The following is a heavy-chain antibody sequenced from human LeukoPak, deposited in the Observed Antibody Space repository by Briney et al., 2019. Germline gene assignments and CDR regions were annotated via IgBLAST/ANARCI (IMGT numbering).Heavy chain of an antibody. CDR1: GYTFTSYG. D-gene: IGHD3-9*01. CDR2: ISAYNGNT. V-gene: IGHV1-18*01. J-gene: IGHJ6*03. Sequence: ASVKVSCKASGYTFTSYGISWVRQAPGQGLEWMGWISAYNGNTNYAQKLQGRVTMTTDTSTSTAYMEPRSLRSDDTAVYYCARARYFDWFLFSDYYYYYMDVWGKGTTVTISS. CDR3: ARARYFDWFLFSDYYYYYMDV.